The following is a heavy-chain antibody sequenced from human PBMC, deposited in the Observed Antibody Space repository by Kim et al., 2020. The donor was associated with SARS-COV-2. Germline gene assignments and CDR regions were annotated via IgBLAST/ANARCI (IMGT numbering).Heavy chain of an antibody. J-gene: IGHJ3*02. CDR2: ISASGGST. D-gene: IGHD4-17*01. CDR1: GFSFIRND. CDR3: AKDVDKMTTTKDALDI. Sequence: GGSLRLSCAASGFSFIRNDMSWVRQTPGKGLEWVSSISASGGSTYYADSVKGRFAISRDNPKRTLFLQMNSLRAEDTAVYFCAKDVDKMTTTKDALDILG. V-gene: IGHV3-23*01.